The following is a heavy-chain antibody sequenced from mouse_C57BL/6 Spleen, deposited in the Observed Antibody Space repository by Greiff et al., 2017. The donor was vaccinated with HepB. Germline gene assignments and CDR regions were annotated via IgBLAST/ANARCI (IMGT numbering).Heavy chain of an antibody. CDR2: ISSGGSYT. CDR1: GFTFSSYG. J-gene: IGHJ2*01. CDR3: ARHEAYYFDY. Sequence: EVKLQESGGDLVKPGGSLKLSCAASGFTFSSYGMSWVRQTPDKRLEWVATISSGGSYTYYPDSVKGRFTISRDNAKNTLYLQMSSLKSEDTAMYYCARHEAYYFDYWGQGTTLTVSS. V-gene: IGHV5-6*01.